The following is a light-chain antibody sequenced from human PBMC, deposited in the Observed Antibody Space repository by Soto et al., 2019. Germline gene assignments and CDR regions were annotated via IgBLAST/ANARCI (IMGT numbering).Light chain of an antibody. CDR2: DVS. Sequence: DIQMTQSPSTLSASVGDRFTITCRASQSISPWLAWYQQKPGKAPKLLIFDVSNLESGVPSRFSGSGSGTEFTLTISSLQPDDFATYYCLQYHTYRTFGQGTKVEVK. J-gene: IGKJ1*01. CDR1: QSISPW. V-gene: IGKV1-5*01. CDR3: LQYHTYRT.